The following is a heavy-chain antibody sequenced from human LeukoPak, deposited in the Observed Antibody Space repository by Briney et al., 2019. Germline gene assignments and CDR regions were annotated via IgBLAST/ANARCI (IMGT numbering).Heavy chain of an antibody. CDR2: IKSKTDGRTT. CDR1: GFTFSNAW. D-gene: IGHD6-6*01. CDR3: TTAIAARHY. J-gene: IGHJ4*02. Sequence: PGGSLRLSCAASGFTFSNAWMSWVRQAPGKGLEWVGRIKSKTDGRTTDYAAPVKGRFTITRDDSKNTLYLQMNSLKTEDTAVYYCTTAIAARHYWGQGTLVTVSS. V-gene: IGHV3-15*01.